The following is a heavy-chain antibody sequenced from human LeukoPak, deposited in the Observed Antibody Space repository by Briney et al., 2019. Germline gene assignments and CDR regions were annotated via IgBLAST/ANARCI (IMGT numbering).Heavy chain of an antibody. D-gene: IGHD2-15*01. J-gene: IGHJ3*02. Sequence: GRSLRLSCAASGFTFSSYGMHWVRQAPGKGLEWVAVIWYDGSNKYYADSVKGRFTISRDNSKNTLYLQMNSLRAEDTAVYYCASGYCSGGSCYSAAFDIWGQGTMVTVSS. CDR1: GFTFSSYG. CDR2: IWYDGSNK. CDR3: ASGYCSGGSCYSAAFDI. V-gene: IGHV3-33*01.